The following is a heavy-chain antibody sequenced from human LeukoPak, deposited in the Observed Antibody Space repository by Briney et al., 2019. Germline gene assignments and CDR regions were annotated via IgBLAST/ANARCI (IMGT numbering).Heavy chain of an antibody. D-gene: IGHD5-12*01. J-gene: IGHJ4*02. CDR1: GFTFDDYG. CDR2: INWNGGST. V-gene: IGHV3-20*04. Sequence: GGSLRLSCAASGFTFDDYGMSWVRQAPGKGLEWVSGINWNGGSTGYADSVKGRFTISRDNAKNSLYLQMNSLRAEDTALYYCAKAIGYSGYGSLDYWGQGTLVTVSS. CDR3: AKAIGYSGYGSLDY.